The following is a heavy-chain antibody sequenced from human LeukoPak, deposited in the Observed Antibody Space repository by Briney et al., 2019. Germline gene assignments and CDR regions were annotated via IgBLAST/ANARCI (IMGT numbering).Heavy chain of an antibody. D-gene: IGHD2-8*02. V-gene: IGHV3-23*01. CDR3: AKDQNLVPTLFDY. J-gene: IGHJ4*02. Sequence: AGSLRLSCAASGFTFSSYAMNWVRQAPGKGLEWVSAISGSGGSTYYADSVKGRFTISRDNSNNTLYLQMTSLRAEDTAVYYGAKDQNLVPTLFDYWGQGTLVTVSS. CDR2: ISGSGGST. CDR1: GFTFSSYA.